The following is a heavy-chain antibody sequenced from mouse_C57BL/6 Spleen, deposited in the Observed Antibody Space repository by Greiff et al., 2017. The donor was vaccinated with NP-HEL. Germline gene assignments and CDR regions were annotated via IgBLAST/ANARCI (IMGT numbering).Heavy chain of an antibody. D-gene: IGHD1-1*01. CDR2: INPSTGGT. CDR3: ARTTTVVGYYFDY. Sequence: EVQLQQSGPELVKPGASVKISCKASGYSFTGYYMNWVKQSPEKSLEWIGEINPSTGGTTYNQKFKAKATLTVDKSSSTAYMQLKSLTSEDSAVYYCARTTTVVGYYFDYWAQGTTLTVSS. CDR1: GYSFTGYY. V-gene: IGHV1-42*01. J-gene: IGHJ2*01.